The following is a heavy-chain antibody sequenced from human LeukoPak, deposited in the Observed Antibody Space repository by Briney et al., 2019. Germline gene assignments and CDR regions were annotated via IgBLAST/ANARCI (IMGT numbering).Heavy chain of an antibody. CDR3: ARDGSSGWYGGLWYDY. CDR2: VYYSGTT. Sequence: SETLSLTCSVSGGSISLSYYYWGWIRQPPGKALEWIGSVYYSGTTSYNPSLKSRVTISVDMSKNHFSLRLSSVTAADTAVYYCARDGSSGWYGGLWYDYWGQGTLVTVSS. J-gene: IGHJ4*02. CDR1: GGSISLSYYY. D-gene: IGHD6-19*01. V-gene: IGHV4-39*02.